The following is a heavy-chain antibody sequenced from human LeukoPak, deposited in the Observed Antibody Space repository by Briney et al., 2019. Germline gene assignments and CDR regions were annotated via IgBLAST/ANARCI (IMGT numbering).Heavy chain of an antibody. Sequence: GGSLRLSCAASGFTFNSYALGWVRQAPGKGLEWVSTISAGDDSTYYADSVKGRFTISRDISKNTLYLQMNSLRAEDTAVYYCAKTTATANPFDYWGQGTLVTVSS. CDR3: AKTTATANPFDY. CDR2: ISAGDDST. V-gene: IGHV3-23*01. D-gene: IGHD6-13*01. CDR1: GFTFNSYA. J-gene: IGHJ4*02.